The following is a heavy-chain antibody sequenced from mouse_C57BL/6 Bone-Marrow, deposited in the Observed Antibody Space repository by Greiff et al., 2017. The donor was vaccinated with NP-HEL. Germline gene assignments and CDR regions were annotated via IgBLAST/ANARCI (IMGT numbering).Heavy chain of an antibody. J-gene: IGHJ1*03. CDR2: ISSGGSYT. D-gene: IGHD1-1*01. CDR1: GFTFSSYG. Sequence: EVKVVESGGDLVKPGGSLKLSCAASGFTFSSYGMSWVRQTPDKRLEWVATISSGGSYTYYPDSVKGRFTISRDNAKNTLYLQMSSLKSEDTAMYYCARHGTTVPWYFDVWGTGTTVTVSS. CDR3: ARHGTTVPWYFDV. V-gene: IGHV5-6*01.